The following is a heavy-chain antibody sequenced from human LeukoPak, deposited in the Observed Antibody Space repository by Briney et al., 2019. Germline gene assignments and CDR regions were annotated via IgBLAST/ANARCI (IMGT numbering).Heavy chain of an antibody. V-gene: IGHV1-18*01. CDR1: GYTFTTYG. CDR2: ISGYDGNT. D-gene: IGHD2-21*01. J-gene: IGHJ4*02. Sequence: VASVKVSCKASGYTFTTYGVSWVRQAPGQGLEWMGWISGYDGNTNYAQKFQGRVTMTRDTSTSTVYMELSSLRSEDTAVYYCARDPLDWGGPTGVGYFDYWGQGTLVTVSS. CDR3: ARDPLDWGGPTGVGYFDY.